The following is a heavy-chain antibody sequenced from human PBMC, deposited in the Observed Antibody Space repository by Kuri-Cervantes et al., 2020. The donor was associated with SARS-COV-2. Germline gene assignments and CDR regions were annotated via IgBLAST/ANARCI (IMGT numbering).Heavy chain of an antibody. J-gene: IGHJ4*02. CDR2: ISAYNGNT. CDR1: GYTFTSYG. CDR3: ARRPYSSSWYAYFDY. D-gene: IGHD6-13*01. Sequence: ASVKVSCKASGYTFTSYGISWVRQAPGQGLEWMGWISAYNGNTNYAQKLQGRVTMTTDTSTSTAYMELTSLRSDDTGVYYCARRPYSSSWYAYFDYWGQGTLVTVSS. V-gene: IGHV1-18*01.